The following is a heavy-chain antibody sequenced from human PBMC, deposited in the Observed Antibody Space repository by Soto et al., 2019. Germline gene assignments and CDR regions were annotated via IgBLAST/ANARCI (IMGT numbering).Heavy chain of an antibody. Sequence: EVPVVESGGGSVQPGGSLRLSCAASGFTFSSYWMHWVRQVPGKGLVWVSRVNTDGTNTNYADSVKGRFTISRDNAKNTLYLQMNSLRAEDTAVYYCGRAVVATTFCCDQWGQGTLVTVSS. D-gene: IGHD5-12*01. CDR3: GRAVVATTFCCDQ. J-gene: IGHJ4*02. V-gene: IGHV3-74*01. CDR2: VNTDGTNT. CDR1: GFTFSSYW.